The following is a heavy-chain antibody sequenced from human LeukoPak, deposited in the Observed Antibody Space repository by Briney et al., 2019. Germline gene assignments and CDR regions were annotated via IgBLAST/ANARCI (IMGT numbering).Heavy chain of an antibody. CDR3: ASFTELDYFDY. V-gene: IGHV4-59*01. J-gene: IGHJ4*02. Sequence: SETLPLTCTVSGGSISSYYWSWIRQPPGKGLEWIGYIYYSGSTNYNPSLKSRVTISIDTSKNQFSLKLSSVTAADTAVYYCASFTELDYFDYWGQGTLVTVSS. CDR2: IYYSGST. CDR1: GGSISSYY. D-gene: IGHD3-10*01.